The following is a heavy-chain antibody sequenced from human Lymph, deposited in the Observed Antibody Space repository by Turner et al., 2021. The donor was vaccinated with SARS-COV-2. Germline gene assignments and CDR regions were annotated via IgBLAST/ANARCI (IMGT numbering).Heavy chain of an antibody. CDR3: ARVEMATISFDY. CDR2: IKQDGSEK. CDR1: GFNFSLYW. J-gene: IGHJ4*02. V-gene: IGHV3-7*01. Sequence: EVQLVEFGGGWVQPGGSLRLPCAASGFNFSLYWWSWVRQAPGKGLEGVANIKQDGSEKYYVDSGKGRFTISRDNAKNSLYLQMNSLRAEDTAVYYCARVEMATISFDYWGQGTLVPVSS.